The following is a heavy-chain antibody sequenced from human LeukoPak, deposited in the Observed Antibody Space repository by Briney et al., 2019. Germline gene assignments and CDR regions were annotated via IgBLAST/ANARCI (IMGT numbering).Heavy chain of an antibody. CDR2: INHSGST. CDR1: GGSFSGYY. J-gene: IGHJ4*02. CDR3: ARGSTDFVFDY. D-gene: IGHD3-3*01. V-gene: IGHV4-34*01. Sequence: SETLSLTCAVYGGSFSGYYWSWIRQPTGKGLEWIGEINHSGSTNYNPSLMSRVTISVDTSKNQFSLKLSSVTAADTAVYYCARGSTDFVFDYWGQGTLVTVSS.